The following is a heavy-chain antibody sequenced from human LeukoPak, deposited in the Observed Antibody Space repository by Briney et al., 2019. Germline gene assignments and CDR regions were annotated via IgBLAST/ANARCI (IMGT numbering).Heavy chain of an antibody. D-gene: IGHD6-19*01. J-gene: IGHJ3*02. CDR2: ISGDGGST. CDR1: GFTFDDYA. CDR3: AKDPLAVAGQGAFDI. V-gene: IGHV3-43*02. Sequence: PGGSLRLSCAASGFTFDDYATHWVRQAPGKGLEWVSLISGDGGSTYYADSVKGRFTISRDNSKNSLYLQMNSLRTEDTALYYCAKDPLAVAGQGAFDIWGQGTMVTVSS.